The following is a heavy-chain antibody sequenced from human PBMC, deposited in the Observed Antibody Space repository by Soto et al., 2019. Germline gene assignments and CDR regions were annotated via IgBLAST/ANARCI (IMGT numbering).Heavy chain of an antibody. CDR1: GFSLITSGVG. J-gene: IGHJ4*02. D-gene: IGHD6-13*01. CDR3: AHRQQHLCFDY. V-gene: IGHV2-5*01. CDR2: IYGNGDE. Sequence: QITLKESGPTLVKPTQTLTLTCTFSGFSLITSGVGVGWFRQPPGKALEFLALIYGNGDERYSPSLKTRLAITKDTSKNQVVFTMTNMDPVDTATYYCAHRQQHLCFDYWSQGTLVTVSS.